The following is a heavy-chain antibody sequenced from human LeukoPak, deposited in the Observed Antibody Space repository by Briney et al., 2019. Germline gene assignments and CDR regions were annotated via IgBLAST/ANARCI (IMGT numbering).Heavy chain of an antibody. J-gene: IGHJ4*01. CDR1: GGSIGSFY. D-gene: IGHD3-10*01. CDR3: ARDMGRYGSGTFDY. Sequence: KPSETLSLTCTVSGGSIGSFYWSWLRQPPGKGLEWIAYISYTGITNYNPSLKSRVTISVDTSKNQSSLKLSSVTAADTAVYYCARDMGRYGSGTFDYWGQGTLVTVSS. V-gene: IGHV4-59*01. CDR2: ISYTGIT.